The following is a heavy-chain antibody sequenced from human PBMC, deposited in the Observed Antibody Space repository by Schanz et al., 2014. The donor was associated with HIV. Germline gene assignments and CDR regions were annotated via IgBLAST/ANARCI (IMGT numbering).Heavy chain of an antibody. CDR1: GGTFISYA. J-gene: IGHJ6*02. CDR2: IIPNFDTP. CDR3: ARGTYSTPVQYYFYYGMDV. V-gene: IGHV1-69*06. D-gene: IGHD2-15*01. Sequence: QVQLVQSGAEVKKPGSSVRVSCKASGGTFISYAVSWVRQAPGHGLEWMGGIIPNFDTPKYAQKFQGRLTITADKSTSTVSLELSSLRFEDTAVYYCARGTYSTPVQYYFYYGMDVWGLGTTVTVSS.